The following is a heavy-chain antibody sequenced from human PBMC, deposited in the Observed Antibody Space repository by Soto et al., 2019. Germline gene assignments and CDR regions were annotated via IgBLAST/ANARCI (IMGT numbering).Heavy chain of an antibody. Sequence: QLQLQESGPGLVKPSETLSLTCNVSGVSISDTSYYWGWIRQPPGKGLEWIGTIYFNGNTFYNTSLKSRLTISVDTSKNQFSLRLTSVTAADTAVYYCARKRTYWGQGTLVAVSS. D-gene: IGHD6-25*01. CDR2: IYFNGNT. CDR1: GVSISDTSYY. CDR3: ARKRTY. V-gene: IGHV4-39*01. J-gene: IGHJ4*02.